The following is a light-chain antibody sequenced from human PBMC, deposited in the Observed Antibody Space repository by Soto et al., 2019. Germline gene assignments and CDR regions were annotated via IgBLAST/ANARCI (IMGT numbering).Light chain of an antibody. J-gene: IGKJ1*01. V-gene: IGKV1-5*03. CDR3: QHYNSYSEA. Sequence: DIQMTQSPSTLFGSVGDRVTITCRASQTISSWLAWYQHKPGKAPKLLIYKASTLKSGVPSRFSGSGSGTEFTLTISSLQPDDFATYYCQHYNSYSEAFGQGTKVDIK. CDR1: QTISSW. CDR2: KAS.